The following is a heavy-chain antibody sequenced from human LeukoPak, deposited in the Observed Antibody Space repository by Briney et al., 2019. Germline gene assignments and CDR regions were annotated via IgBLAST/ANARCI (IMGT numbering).Heavy chain of an antibody. CDR3: TTRIVLLWFGETRPNDY. J-gene: IGHJ4*02. CDR1: GFTFSNAW. CDR2: IKSKTDGGKT. Sequence: PGGSLRLSCAASGFTFSNAWMSWVRQAPGKGLEWVGRIKSKTDGGKTDYAAPVKGRFAISRDDSKNTLYLQMNSLKTEDTAVHYCTTRIVLLWFGETRPNDYWGQGTLVTVSS. V-gene: IGHV3-15*01. D-gene: IGHD3-10*01.